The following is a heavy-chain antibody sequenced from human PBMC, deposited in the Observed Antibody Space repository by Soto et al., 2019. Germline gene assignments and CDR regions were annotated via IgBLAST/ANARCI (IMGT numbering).Heavy chain of an antibody. CDR1: GWAFSAYY. J-gene: IGHJ5*02. D-gene: IGHD3-9*01. Sequence: PSESLLPIYTCFGWAFSAYYWSRIRQHPGGGLQWIGEINHSGSTNYNPSLKSRVTISVDTSKNQFSLKLSSVTAAGTAVYYCARGGVLRYFDWFALWGQGTLVTVSS. CDR2: INHSGST. CDR3: ARGGVLRYFDWFAL. V-gene: IGHV4-34*01.